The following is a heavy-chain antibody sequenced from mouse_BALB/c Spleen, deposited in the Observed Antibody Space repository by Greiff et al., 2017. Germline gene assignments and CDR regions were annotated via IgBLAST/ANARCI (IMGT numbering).Heavy chain of an antibody. J-gene: IGHJ3*01. CDR2: IDPANGNT. V-gene: IGHV14-3*02. Sequence: DVQLQESGAELVKPGASVKLSCTASGFNIKDTYMHWVKQRPEQGLEWIGRIDPANGNTKYDPKFQGKATITADTSSDTAYLQLSSLTSEDTAVYYCARTDRYEAFAYWGQGTLVTVSA. D-gene: IGHD2-14*01. CDR1: GFNIKDTY. CDR3: ARTDRYEAFAY.